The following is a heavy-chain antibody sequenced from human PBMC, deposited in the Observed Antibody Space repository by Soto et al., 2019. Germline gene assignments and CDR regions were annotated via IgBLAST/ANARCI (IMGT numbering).Heavy chain of an antibody. J-gene: IGHJ4*02. Sequence: ASVQVSCQSSGYTFTSYCISWGRQAPGQGLECMGWISAYNGNTNYAQKLQGRVTMTTDTSTSTAYMELRSLRSDDTAVYYCARGSSMIVVVRPPDYWGQGTLVTVSS. CDR1: GYTFTSYC. CDR3: ARGSSMIVVVRPPDY. CDR2: ISAYNGNT. V-gene: IGHV1-18*04. D-gene: IGHD3-22*01.